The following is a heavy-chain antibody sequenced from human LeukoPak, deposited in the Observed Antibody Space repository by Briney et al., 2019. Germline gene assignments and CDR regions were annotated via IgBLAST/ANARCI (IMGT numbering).Heavy chain of an antibody. V-gene: IGHV4-34*01. D-gene: IGHD6-19*01. CDR1: GGSFSGYY. Sequence: SETLSLTCAVYGGSFSGYYCSWIRQPPGKGLEWIGEINHSGSTNYNPSLKSRVTISVDTSKNQFSLKLSSVTAADTAVYYCARGLDAVAGTPFDYWGQGTLVTVSS. CDR3: ARGLDAVAGTPFDY. CDR2: INHSGST. J-gene: IGHJ4*02.